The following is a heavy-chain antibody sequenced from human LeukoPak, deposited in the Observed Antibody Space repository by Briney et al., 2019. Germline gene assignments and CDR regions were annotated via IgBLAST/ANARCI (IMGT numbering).Heavy chain of an antibody. D-gene: IGHD6-13*01. CDR2: IYYSGST. Sequence: PSETLSLTCTVSGGSISSYYWSWVRQPPGKGLEWIGYIYYSGSTNYNPSLKSRVTISVDTSKNQFSLKLSSVTAADTAVYYCASRSSSLGFYFDYWGQGTLVTVSS. V-gene: IGHV4-59*08. CDR1: GGSISSYY. J-gene: IGHJ4*02. CDR3: ASRSSSLGFYFDY.